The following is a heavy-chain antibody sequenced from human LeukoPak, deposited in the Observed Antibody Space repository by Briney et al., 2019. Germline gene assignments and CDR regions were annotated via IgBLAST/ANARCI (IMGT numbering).Heavy chain of an antibody. Sequence: GGSLRLSCAGSGFTFHDYTMHWVRQPPGKGLEWVSLIRWDGGEIHYADSLKGRFTISRDNSKNSLFLQMNSLGIEDTALYYCAKATSSGWGYAFDVWGRATMVTVSA. CDR2: IRWDGGEI. CDR3: AKATSSGWGYAFDV. D-gene: IGHD6-19*01. CDR1: GFTFHDYT. V-gene: IGHV3-43*01. J-gene: IGHJ3*01.